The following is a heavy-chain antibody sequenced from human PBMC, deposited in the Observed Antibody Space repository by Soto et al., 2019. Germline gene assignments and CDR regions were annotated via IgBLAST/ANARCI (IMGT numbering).Heavy chain of an antibody. J-gene: IGHJ4*02. CDR1: GVTCSNYA. D-gene: IGHD3-22*01. CDR2: LIPIFSTP. CDR3: TRDVVLGGRSGFYIF. V-gene: IGHV1-69*13. Sequence: GASVKVSCKASGVTCSNYAINWVRPAPGQGLEWMGGLIPIFSTPNSAQKLQGGVTITADEYTSTAYMELSSLRSEDTAVYYCTRDVVLGGRSGFYIFRGQATLLNVSS.